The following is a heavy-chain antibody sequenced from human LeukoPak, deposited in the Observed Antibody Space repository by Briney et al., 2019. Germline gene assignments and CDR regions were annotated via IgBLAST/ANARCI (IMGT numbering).Heavy chain of an antibody. CDR2: ISAYNGNT. CDR1: GYTFTSYG. Sequence: ASVKVSCKASGYTFTSYGISWVRQAPGQGLEWMGWISAYNGNTNYAQKLQGRVTMTTDPSTSTAYMELRSLRSDDTAVYYCAGESLAYYYYYYGMDVWGQGTTVTVSS. J-gene: IGHJ6*02. V-gene: IGHV1-18*01. CDR3: AGESLAYYYYYYGMDV.